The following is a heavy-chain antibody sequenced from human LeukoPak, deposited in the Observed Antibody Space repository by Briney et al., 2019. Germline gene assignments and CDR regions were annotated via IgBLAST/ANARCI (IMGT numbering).Heavy chain of an antibody. D-gene: IGHD3-10*01. J-gene: IGHJ5*02. CDR3: ARYAGGGSGIT. CDR2: IKQDGSET. V-gene: IGHV3-7*01. CDR1: GFTFTNNF. Sequence: GSLRLSCAASGFTFTNNFMSWVRQVPGKGLEWVANIKQDGSETTYADSVKGRFTISRDNAKNSLYLQMNSLRAEDTAVYYCARYAGGGSGITWGQGTLVTVSS.